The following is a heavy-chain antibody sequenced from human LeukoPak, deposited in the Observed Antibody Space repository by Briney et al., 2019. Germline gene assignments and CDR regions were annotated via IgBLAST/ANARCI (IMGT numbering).Heavy chain of an antibody. CDR1: GLTFSASG. CDR3: APGDGPISSLAS. J-gene: IGHJ5*02. CDR2: IRSKAKSYAT. D-gene: IGHD4-17*01. Sequence: GGSLRLSCVASGLTFSASGMHWVRQASGKGLEWVGRIRSKAKSYATTYGDSVKDRLTISRDDSKNTVYLQMNSLKTDDTALYSCAPGDGPISSLASWGQGTLVTVFS. V-gene: IGHV3-73*01.